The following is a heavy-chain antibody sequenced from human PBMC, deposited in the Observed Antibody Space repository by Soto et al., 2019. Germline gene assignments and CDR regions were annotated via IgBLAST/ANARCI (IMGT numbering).Heavy chain of an antibody. CDR1: GGSISSGGYY. CDR2: IYYSGST. V-gene: IGHV4-31*03. CDR3: ARAGYGVAARTFDY. Sequence: TLSLTCTVSGGSISSGGYYWSWIRQHPGKGLEWIGYIYYSGSTYYNPSLKSRVTISVDTSKNQFSLKLSSVTAADTAVYYCARAGYGVAARTFDYWGQGTLVTVS. J-gene: IGHJ4*02. D-gene: IGHD6-6*01.